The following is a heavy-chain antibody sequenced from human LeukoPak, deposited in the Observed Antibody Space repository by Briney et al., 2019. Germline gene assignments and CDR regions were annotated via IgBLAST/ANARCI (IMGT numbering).Heavy chain of an antibody. CDR1: GFTFSSYS. J-gene: IGHJ4*02. CDR3: ARDDDYFDY. CDR2: ISSSSSYI. V-gene: IGHV3-21*01. Sequence: GGSLKSSVPASGFTFSSYSMNWFRQAPGKGLEWVSSISSSSSYIYYADSVKGRFTISRDNAKNSLYLQMNSLRAEDTAVYYCARDDDYFDYWGQGTLVTVSS.